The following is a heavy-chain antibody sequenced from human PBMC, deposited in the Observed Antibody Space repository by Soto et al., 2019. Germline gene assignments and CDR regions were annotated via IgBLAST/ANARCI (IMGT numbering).Heavy chain of an antibody. CDR3: ARAFGLALRKGMDY. CDR1: GYTFTSYA. Sequence: QVQLVQSGAEEKKPGASVKVSCKASGYTFTSYAMHWVRQAPGQRLEWMGWINAGNGNTKYSQKFQGRDTITRDTSASTAYMELSSLRSEDTAVYYCARAFGLALRKGMDYWGQGPLVTVSS. V-gene: IGHV1-3*05. D-gene: IGHD3-3*01. J-gene: IGHJ4*02. CDR2: INAGNGNT.